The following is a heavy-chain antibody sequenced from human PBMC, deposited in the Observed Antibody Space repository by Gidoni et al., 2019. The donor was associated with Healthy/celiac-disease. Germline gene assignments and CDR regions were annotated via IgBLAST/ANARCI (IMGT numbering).Heavy chain of an antibody. D-gene: IGHD3-3*01. CDR1: GFTFSSYS. CDR3: ARGPGRIFGVVNFDY. J-gene: IGHJ4*02. Sequence: EVQLVESGGGLVKPGGSLRLSCAASGFTFSSYSMNWVRQAPGKGLEWVSSISSSSSYIYYADSVKGRFTISRDNAKNSLYLQMNSLRAEDTAVYYCARGPGRIFGVVNFDYWGQGTLVTVSS. CDR2: ISSSSSYI. V-gene: IGHV3-21*01.